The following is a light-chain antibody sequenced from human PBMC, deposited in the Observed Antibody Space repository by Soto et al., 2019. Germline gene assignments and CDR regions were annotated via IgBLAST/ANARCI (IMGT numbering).Light chain of an antibody. Sequence: QSALTQPRSVSGSPGQSVTISGTGTSSDVGTYNYVSWYQQHPGKAPKVVIYDVSQRPSGVPDRFSGSKSGNTASLSISGLQGEDEADYYCCSYAGRSAYFVFGTGTKLTVL. CDR3: CSYAGRSAYFV. J-gene: IGLJ1*01. CDR1: SSDVGTYNY. V-gene: IGLV2-11*01. CDR2: DVS.